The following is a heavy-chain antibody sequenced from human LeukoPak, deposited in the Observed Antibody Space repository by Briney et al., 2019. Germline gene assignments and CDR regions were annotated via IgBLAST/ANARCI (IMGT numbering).Heavy chain of an antibody. Sequence: PSETLSLTCTVSGGSISSYYWSWIRQPPGKGLEWVGYIYYSGSTNYNPSLKSRVTISVDTSKNQFSLKLSSVTAADTAVYYCARDRAGGYYYYYGMDVWGQGTTVTVSS. CDR1: GGSISSYY. CDR2: IYYSGST. J-gene: IGHJ6*02. CDR3: ARDRAGGYYYYYGMDV. V-gene: IGHV4-59*01.